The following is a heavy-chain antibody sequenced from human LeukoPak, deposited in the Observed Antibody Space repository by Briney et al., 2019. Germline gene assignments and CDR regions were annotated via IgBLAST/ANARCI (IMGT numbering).Heavy chain of an antibody. J-gene: IGHJ4*02. CDR3: ARHLAPLLLWFGELLGPGFDY. CDR1: GGSISSSSYY. V-gene: IGHV4-39*01. D-gene: IGHD3-10*01. Sequence: SETLSLTCTVSGGSISSSSYYWGWIRQPPGTGLEWIGSIYYSGSTYYNPSLKSRVTISVDTSKNQFSLKLSSVTAADTAVYYCARHLAPLLLWFGELLGPGFDYWGQGTLVTVSS. CDR2: IYYSGST.